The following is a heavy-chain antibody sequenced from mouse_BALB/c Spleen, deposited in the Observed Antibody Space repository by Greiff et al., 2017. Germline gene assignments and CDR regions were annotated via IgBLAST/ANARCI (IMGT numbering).Heavy chain of an antibody. CDR3: ARKVGDGYPFAY. V-gene: IGHV2-2*02. CDR1: GFSLTSYG. Sequence: QVQLKQSGPGLVQPSQSLSITCTVSGFSLTSYGVHWVRQSPGKGLEWLGVIWSGGSTDYNAAFISRLSISKDNSKSQVFFKMNSLQANDTAIYYCARKVGDGYPFAYWGQGTLVTVSA. D-gene: IGHD2-3*01. CDR2: IWSGGST. J-gene: IGHJ3*01.